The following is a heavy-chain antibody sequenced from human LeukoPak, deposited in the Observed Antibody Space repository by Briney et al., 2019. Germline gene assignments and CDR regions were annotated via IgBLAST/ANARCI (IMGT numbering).Heavy chain of an antibody. J-gene: IGHJ4*02. V-gene: IGHV4-4*07. Sequence: SETLSLTCTVSGGSISSYYWSWIRQPAGKGLEWIGRIYTSGSTNYNPSLKSRVTMSVDTSKNQFSLKLSSVTAADTAVYYCARVGYDSGGYYFDYFDYWGQGTLVTVSS. CDR2: IYTSGST. CDR1: GGSISSYY. D-gene: IGHD3-22*01. CDR3: ARVGYDSGGYYFDYFDY.